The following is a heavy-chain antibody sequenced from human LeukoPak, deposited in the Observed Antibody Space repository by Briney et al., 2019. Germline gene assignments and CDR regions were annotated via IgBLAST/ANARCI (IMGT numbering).Heavy chain of an antibody. CDR3: AKAAGTGLGAFDI. CDR2: ISWNSGSI. D-gene: IGHD6-13*01. J-gene: IGHJ3*02. V-gene: IGHV3-9*03. Sequence: PGGSLRLSCAASGFTFDDYAMHWVRQAPGKSQEWVSGISWNSGSIGYADSVKGRFTISRDNAKNSLYLQMNSLRAEDMALYYCAKAAGTGLGAFDIWGQGTMVTVSS. CDR1: GFTFDDYA.